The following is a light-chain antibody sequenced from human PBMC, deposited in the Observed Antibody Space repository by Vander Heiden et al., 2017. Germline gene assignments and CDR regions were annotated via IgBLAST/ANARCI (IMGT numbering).Light chain of an antibody. CDR1: QSVSSN. CDR2: GAS. Sequence: EIVMTQSQATLSVSPGERATLSCRASQSVSSNLAWYQQAPGQAPRLLLYGASTSVTGIPARHSHRGSGREFTLTMRSLQSEDFAVYYCQQYTAWPLTFGGGTRLEMK. V-gene: IGKV3-15*01. CDR3: QQYTAWPLT. J-gene: IGKJ4*01.